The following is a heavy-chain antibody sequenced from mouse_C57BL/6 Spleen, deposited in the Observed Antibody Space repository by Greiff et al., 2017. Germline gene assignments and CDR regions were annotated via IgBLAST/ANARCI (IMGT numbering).Heavy chain of an antibody. CDR1: GYTFTDYY. Sequence: VQLQQSGPELVKPGASVKISCKASGYTFTDYYMNWVKQSHGKSLEWIGDINPNNGGTSYNQKFKGKATLTVDKSSSTAYMELRSLTSEDSAVXYCARYDGYPWFAYWGQGTLVTVSA. V-gene: IGHV1-26*01. CDR2: INPNNGGT. D-gene: IGHD2-3*01. CDR3: ARYDGYPWFAY. J-gene: IGHJ3*01.